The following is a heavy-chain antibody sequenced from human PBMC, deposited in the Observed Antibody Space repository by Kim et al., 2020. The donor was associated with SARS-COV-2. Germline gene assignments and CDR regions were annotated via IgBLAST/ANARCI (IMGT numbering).Heavy chain of an antibody. CDR2: IWYDGSNK. V-gene: IGHV3-33*06. D-gene: IGHD3-22*01. J-gene: IGHJ4*02. CDR3: AKDMMYYYDSSGLNY. Sequence: GGSLRLSCAASGFTFSSYGIHWVRQAPGKGLEWVAVIWYDGSNKYYADSVKGRFTISRDNSKNTLYLQMNSLRAEDTAVYYCAKDMMYYYDSSGLNYWGQGTLVTVSS. CDR1: GFTFSSYG.